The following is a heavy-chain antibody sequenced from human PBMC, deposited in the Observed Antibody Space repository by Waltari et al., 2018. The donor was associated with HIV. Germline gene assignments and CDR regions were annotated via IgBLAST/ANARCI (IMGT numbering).Heavy chain of an antibody. Sequence: QVQLQESGPGLVKPSGTLSLTCAVSGGSISSSNWWSWVRQPPGKGLEWIGEIYHSGSTNYNPSLKSRVTISVDKSKNQFSLKLSSVTAADTAVYYCASSSPYCSSTSCYYHYGMDVWGQGTTVTVSS. J-gene: IGHJ6*02. CDR2: IYHSGST. D-gene: IGHD2-2*01. CDR1: GGSISSSNW. V-gene: IGHV4-4*02. CDR3: ASSSPYCSSTSCYYHYGMDV.